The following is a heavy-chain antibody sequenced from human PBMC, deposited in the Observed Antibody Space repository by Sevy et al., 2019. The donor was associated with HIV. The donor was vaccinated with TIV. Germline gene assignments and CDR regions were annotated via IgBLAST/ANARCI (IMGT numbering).Heavy chain of an antibody. CDR2: INPNSGGT. D-gene: IGHD6-13*01. Sequence: ASVKVSCKASGYTFTGYYMHWVRQAPGQGLEWMGWINPNSGGTNYAQKFQGRVTMTRDTSISTAYMELSRLRSDDTAVYYCARSAAAVSPNWFDPWGQGTLVTVSS. CDR1: GYTFTGYY. J-gene: IGHJ5*02. V-gene: IGHV1-2*02. CDR3: ARSAAAVSPNWFDP.